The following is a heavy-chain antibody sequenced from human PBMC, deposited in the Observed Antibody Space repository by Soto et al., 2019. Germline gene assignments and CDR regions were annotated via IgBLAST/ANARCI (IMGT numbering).Heavy chain of an antibody. V-gene: IGHV4-34*01. J-gene: IGHJ4*02. Sequence: ETLSLPCAVYGVSFSGYYLSWIRQPPGKGLEWIGEINQSGSTNYKPCFKSRVTISVDTSKNQFSLKLSSVTAADPAVYYCDRGEWELTPLHWGQGSMVTVSS. CDR3: DRGEWELTPLH. CDR1: GVSFSGYY. D-gene: IGHD1-26*01. CDR2: INQSGST.